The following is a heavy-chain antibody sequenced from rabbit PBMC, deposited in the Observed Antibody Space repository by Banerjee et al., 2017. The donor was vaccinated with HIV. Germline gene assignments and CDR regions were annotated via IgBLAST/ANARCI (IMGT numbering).Heavy chain of an antibody. CDR2: IDPVIGST. Sequence: QEQLVESGGGLVQPGGSLKLSCKASGFDFSSYGVNWVRQAPGEGLEWIGYIDPVIGSTYYASWVNGRFTISSDNAQNTLYLQLNSLTAADTATYFCARDLAGVIGWNLNLWGQGTLVTVS. J-gene: IGHJ4*01. D-gene: IGHD4-1*01. V-gene: IGHV1S47*01. CDR1: GFDFSSYG. CDR3: ARDLAGVIGWNLNL.